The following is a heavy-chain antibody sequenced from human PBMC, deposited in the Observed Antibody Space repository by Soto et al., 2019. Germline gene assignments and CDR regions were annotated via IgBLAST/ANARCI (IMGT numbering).Heavy chain of an antibody. D-gene: IGHD5-12*01. CDR2: IYYSGST. V-gene: IGHV4-31*03. CDR1: GGSISSGGYY. J-gene: IGHJ3*02. CDR3: ARGGDSGYDYLTNAFDI. Sequence: QVQLQESGPGLVKPSQTLSLTCTVSGGSISSGGYYWSWIRQHPGKGLEWIGYIYYSGSTYYNPSLKSRVTISVDTSKNQFSLKLSSVTAADTAVYYCARGGDSGYDYLTNAFDIWGQGTMVTVSS.